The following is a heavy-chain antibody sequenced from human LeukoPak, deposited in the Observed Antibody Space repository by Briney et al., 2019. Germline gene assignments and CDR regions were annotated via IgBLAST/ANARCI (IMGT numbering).Heavy chain of an antibody. J-gene: IGHJ3*02. Sequence: SQTLSLTCAISGDSVSSNSAAWNWIRQSPSRGLEWLGRTYYRSKWYNDYAVSVKSRITINPDTSKDQFSLQLNSVTPEDTAVYYCARWDYDSNSGAFDIWGQGTMVTVSS. CDR2: TYYRSKWYN. D-gene: IGHD3-22*01. V-gene: IGHV6-1*01. CDR1: GDSVSSNSAA. CDR3: ARWDYDSNSGAFDI.